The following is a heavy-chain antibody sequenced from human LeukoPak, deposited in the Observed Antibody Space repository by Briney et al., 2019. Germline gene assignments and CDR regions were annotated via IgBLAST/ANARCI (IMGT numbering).Heavy chain of an antibody. Sequence: GGSLRLSCAASGFTFSGYSMNWVRQAPRKGLEWVSYISSGSSTIYYADSVRGRFTISRDNAKNSLYLQMNSLRDEDTAVYYCARNQPGDYWGQGTLVTVSS. J-gene: IGHJ4*02. CDR1: GFTFSGYS. V-gene: IGHV3-48*02. CDR2: ISSGSSTI. CDR3: ARNQPGDY.